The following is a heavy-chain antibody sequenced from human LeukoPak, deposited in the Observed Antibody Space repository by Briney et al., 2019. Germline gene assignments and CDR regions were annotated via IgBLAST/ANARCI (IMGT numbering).Heavy chain of an antibody. J-gene: IGHJ3*02. CDR1: GFTFSSYG. CDR3: AREQGQYDIPTGDAFDI. V-gene: IGHV3-21*01. CDR2: ISSSSSYI. D-gene: IGHD3-9*01. Sequence: PGGSLRLSCAASGFTFSSYGMHWVRQAPGKGLEWVSSISSSSSYIYYADSVKGRFTISRDNAKNSLYLQMNSLRAEDTAVYYCAREQGQYDIPTGDAFDIWGQGTMVTVSS.